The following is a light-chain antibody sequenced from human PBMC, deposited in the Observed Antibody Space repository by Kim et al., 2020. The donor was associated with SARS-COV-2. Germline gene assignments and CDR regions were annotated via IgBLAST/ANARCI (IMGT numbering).Light chain of an antibody. CDR3: QQYNNWPPWT. CDR2: VAS. V-gene: IGKV3-15*01. CDR1: QSVSSN. J-gene: IGKJ1*01. Sequence: EIVMTQSPATLSVSPGERVTLSCRASQSVSSNLAWYQQKPGQAPRLLIYVASTRATGIPARFSGSGSGTEFTLTISSLQSADFAVYYCQQYNNWPPWTFGQGTKVDIK.